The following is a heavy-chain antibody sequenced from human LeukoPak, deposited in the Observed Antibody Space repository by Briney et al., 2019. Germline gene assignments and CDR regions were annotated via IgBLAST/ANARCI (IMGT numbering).Heavy chain of an antibody. J-gene: IGHJ4*02. CDR2: IYHSGST. D-gene: IGHD4-17*01. Sequence: PSETLSLTCAVSGGSISSGGYSWSWIRQPPGKGLEWIGYIYHSGSTYYNPSLKSRVTISVDRSKNQFSLKLSSVTAADTAVYYCARDAEAYGDTAGYFDYWGQGTLVTVSS. CDR3: ARDAEAYGDTAGYFDY. V-gene: IGHV4-30-2*01. CDR1: GGSISSGGYS.